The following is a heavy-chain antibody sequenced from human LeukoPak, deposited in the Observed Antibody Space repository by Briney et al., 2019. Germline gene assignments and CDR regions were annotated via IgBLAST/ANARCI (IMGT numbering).Heavy chain of an antibody. Sequence: PGGSLRLSCAASGFTVSSTYMSWVRQAPGKGLEWVGRIKSKTDGGTTDYAAPVKGRFTISRDDSKNTLYLQMNSLKTEDTAVYYCTTGYCSGGSCYSSYFDYWGQGTLVTVSS. CDR1: GFTVSSTY. J-gene: IGHJ4*02. D-gene: IGHD2-15*01. V-gene: IGHV3-15*01. CDR3: TTGYCSGGSCYSSYFDY. CDR2: IKSKTDGGTT.